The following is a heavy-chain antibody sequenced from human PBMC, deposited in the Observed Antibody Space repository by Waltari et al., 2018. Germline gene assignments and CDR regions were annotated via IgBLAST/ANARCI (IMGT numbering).Heavy chain of an antibody. J-gene: IGHJ6*02. Sequence: EVQLVQSGAAVTQPGESLRFSCKCSGYNFTTYWHTRLRQMPGKGLEGMGRIDPNDSYNNYSPSFQGHVTISGDKSINTAYLQWSRLRASDTAIYYCARQPVYWDQGHNYGLDVWGQGTTVTVSS. V-gene: IGHV5-10-1*03. D-gene: IGHD1-26*01. CDR3: ARQPVYWDQGHNYGLDV. CDR1: GYNFTTYW. CDR2: IDPNDSYN.